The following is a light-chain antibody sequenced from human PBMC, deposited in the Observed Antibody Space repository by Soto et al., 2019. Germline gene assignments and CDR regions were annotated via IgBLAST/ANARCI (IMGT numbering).Light chain of an antibody. CDR3: QQYDILQIT. Sequence: DVQITQSPSSLFASVVDRGNITCQATQDITISLDCYQQKPGKAPNLPIYDASNLEIGVPSRFSGSGSGTHFTFTISSLQTEDIGTYYCQQYDILQITFGRGTRLEI. CDR2: DAS. J-gene: IGKJ5*01. CDR1: QDITIS. V-gene: IGKV1-33*01.